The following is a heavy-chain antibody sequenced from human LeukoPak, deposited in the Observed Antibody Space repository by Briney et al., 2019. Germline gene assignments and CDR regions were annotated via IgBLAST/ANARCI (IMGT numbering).Heavy chain of an antibody. CDR2: ISSSSSNI. CDR3: AREDGYCSGGNCYSYFDS. Sequence: GGSLRLSCAASGFTFSSYSMNWVRQAPGKGLEWVSYISSSSSNIYYADSEKGRFTITRDNARNSVFLQMNSLRAEDTAVYYCAREDGYCSGGNCYSYFDSWGQGTLVTVSS. J-gene: IGHJ4*02. V-gene: IGHV3-48*04. D-gene: IGHD2-15*01. CDR1: GFTFSSYS.